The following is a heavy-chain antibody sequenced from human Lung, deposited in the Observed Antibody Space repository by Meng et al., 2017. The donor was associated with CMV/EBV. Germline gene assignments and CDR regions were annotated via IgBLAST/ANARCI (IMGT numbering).Heavy chain of an antibody. CDR2: TYYRSKWYH. CDR1: VDIASSNRAA. Sequence: VHRHQSGPGLVMPPLPLSLTCANSVDIASSNRAACHWIRQSPSRSLEWLGRTYYRSKWYHEYAVSVQSRITLSPDTPKNQFSLQLNSMTPEDTAVYYCARGINGGCGDWGQGTLVTVSS. D-gene: IGHD4-23*01. V-gene: IGHV6-1*01. CDR3: ARGINGGCGD. J-gene: IGHJ4*02.